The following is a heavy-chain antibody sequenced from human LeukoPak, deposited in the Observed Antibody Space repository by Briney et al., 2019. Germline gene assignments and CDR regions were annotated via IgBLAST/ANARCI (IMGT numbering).Heavy chain of an antibody. V-gene: IGHV4-61*02. CDR3: ARVGSGSYLNYYYYMDV. D-gene: IGHD1-26*01. Sequence: SQTLSLTCTVSGGSISSGSYYWSWIRQPAGKGLEWIGRIYTSGSTNYNPSLKSRVTISVDTSKNQFSLKLSAVTAADTAVYYCARVGSGSYLNYYYYMDVWGKGTTVTVSS. CDR1: GGSISSGSYY. CDR2: IYTSGST. J-gene: IGHJ6*03.